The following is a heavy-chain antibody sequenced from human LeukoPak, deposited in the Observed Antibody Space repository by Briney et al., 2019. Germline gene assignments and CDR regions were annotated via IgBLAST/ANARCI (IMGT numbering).Heavy chain of an antibody. Sequence: PGGSLRLSCAASGFTFSTYWMTWVRQAPGKGLEWVANIKPSGTETYYGDPVKGRFTISRDNAKNLLYLQMSSLRAEVTAVYSCGRFGDEAGIDNWGQGTLVTVSS. J-gene: IGHJ4*02. V-gene: IGHV3-7*01. CDR3: GRFGDEAGIDN. CDR2: IKPSGTET. D-gene: IGHD3-10*01. CDR1: GFTFSTYW.